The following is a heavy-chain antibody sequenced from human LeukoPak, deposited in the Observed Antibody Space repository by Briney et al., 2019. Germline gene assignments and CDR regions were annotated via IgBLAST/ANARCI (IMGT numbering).Heavy chain of an antibody. V-gene: IGHV3-23*01. CDR3: ARRNIAAAALDY. CDR2: ITGIGDGT. J-gene: IGHJ4*02. D-gene: IGHD6-13*01. CDR1: GFAFSRSP. Sequence: GGSLRLSCAASGFAFSRSPMIWVRQAPGKGLEWVSSITGIGDGTYYADSVKGRFTISRDNSQNTLYLQMNSLRAEDTAVYYCARRNIAAAALDYWGQGTLVTVSS.